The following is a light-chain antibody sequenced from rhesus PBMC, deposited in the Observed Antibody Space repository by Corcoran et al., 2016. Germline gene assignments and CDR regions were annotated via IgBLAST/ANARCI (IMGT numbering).Light chain of an antibody. CDR1: QGISNN. CDR3: QHGYGTPYS. J-gene: IGKJ2*01. V-gene: IGKV1S15*01. CDR2: YAS. Sequence: DIQMTQSPSSLSASVGDTVTITCRASQGISNNLAWYQQKPGKVPKLLIYYASTLQSGVPSRFSGSGSWNDFTLTIRSLKPEDFATYYCQHGYGTPYSFGQGTKVEIK.